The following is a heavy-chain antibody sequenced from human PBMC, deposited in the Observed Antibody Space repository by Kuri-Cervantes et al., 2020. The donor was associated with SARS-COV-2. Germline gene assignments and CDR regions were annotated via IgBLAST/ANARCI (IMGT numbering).Heavy chain of an antibody. Sequence: GGSLKISCAASRFTFNNYDLIWVRQAPGKGLEWVSSISTSGGDTNYADSLKGRFTISRDNSKNTLYLQMNSLRVEDTAVYYCASVSTMGVSLDWGQGTLVTVSS. CDR3: ASVSTMGVSLD. D-gene: IGHD5-24*01. CDR2: ISTSGGDT. CDR1: RFTFNNYD. J-gene: IGHJ4*02. V-gene: IGHV3-23*01.